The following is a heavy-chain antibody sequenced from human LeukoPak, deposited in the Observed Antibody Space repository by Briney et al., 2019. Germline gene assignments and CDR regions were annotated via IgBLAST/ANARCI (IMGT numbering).Heavy chain of an antibody. CDR3: AKGYYDFWSGYYLTYFDY. D-gene: IGHD3-3*01. CDR2: ISGSGGST. CDR1: GFTFSTYA. J-gene: IGHJ4*02. V-gene: IGHV3-23*01. Sequence: PGGSLRLSCAASGFTFSTYAMSWVRQAPGKGLEWVSAISGSGGSTYYADSVKGRFTISRDNSKNTLYLQMNSLRAEDTAVYYCAKGYYDFWSGYYLTYFDYWGQGTLVTVSS.